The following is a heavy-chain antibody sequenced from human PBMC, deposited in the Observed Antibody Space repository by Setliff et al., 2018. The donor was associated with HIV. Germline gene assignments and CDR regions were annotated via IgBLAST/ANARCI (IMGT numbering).Heavy chain of an antibody. CDR2: IYYSGST. CDR1: GGSISSSSYY. V-gene: IGHV4-39*01. J-gene: IGHJ4*02. Sequence: PSETLSLTCTVSGGSISSSSYYWGWIRQPPGKGLEWIGSIYYSGSTYYNPSLKSRVTISVDTSKNQFSLKLSSVTAADTAVYYCARSVPRYCSGGSCYSPLFDYWGQGTLVTISS. CDR3: ARSVPRYCSGGSCYSPLFDY. D-gene: IGHD2-15*01.